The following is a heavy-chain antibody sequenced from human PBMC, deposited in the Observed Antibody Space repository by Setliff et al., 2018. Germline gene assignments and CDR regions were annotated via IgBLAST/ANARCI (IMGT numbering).Heavy chain of an antibody. CDR3: ARDPIAAAGLYYYYYYMDV. V-gene: IGHV3-74*01. D-gene: IGHD6-13*01. Sequence: PGGSLRLSCAASGFTFNNYWMHWVRQAPGKGLEWVSRINTDGSSTSYTDSVKGRFTISRDNAKNTVFLQMNSLRGEDTAVYYCARDPIAAAGLYYYYYYMDVWGKGTTVTVSS. CDR2: INTDGSST. J-gene: IGHJ6*03. CDR1: GFTFNNYW.